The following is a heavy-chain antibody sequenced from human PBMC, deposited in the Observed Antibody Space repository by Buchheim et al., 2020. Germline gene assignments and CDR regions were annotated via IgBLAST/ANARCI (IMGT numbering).Heavy chain of an antibody. J-gene: IGHJ4*02. CDR2: NYYSGST. V-gene: IGHV4-30-4*01. Sequence: QVQLQESGPGLVKPSQTLSLTCTVSGGSISSGDYYWSWIRQRPGKGREWIGYNYYSGSTNYNPSLKSRVTLSVDTTKNQFTLKLSSVTAADTAVYYCACLRRDGYNFDYWGQGTL. CDR1: GGSISSGDYY. D-gene: IGHD5-24*01. CDR3: ACLRRDGYNFDY.